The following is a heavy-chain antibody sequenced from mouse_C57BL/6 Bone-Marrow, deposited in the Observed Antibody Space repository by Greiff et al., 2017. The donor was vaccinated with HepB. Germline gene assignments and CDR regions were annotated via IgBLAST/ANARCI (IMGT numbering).Heavy chain of an antibody. CDR2: ISSGGDYI. V-gene: IGHV5-9-1*02. CDR1: GFTFSSYA. CDR3: TRDFRWFTGGWYFDV. J-gene: IGHJ1*03. Sequence: EVKLVESGEGLVKPGGSLKLSCAASGFTFSSYAMSWVRQTPEKRLEWVAYISSGGDYIYYADTVKGRFTISRDNARNTLYLQMSSLKSEDTAMYYCTRDFRWFTGGWYFDVWGTGTTVTVSS. D-gene: IGHD2-3*01.